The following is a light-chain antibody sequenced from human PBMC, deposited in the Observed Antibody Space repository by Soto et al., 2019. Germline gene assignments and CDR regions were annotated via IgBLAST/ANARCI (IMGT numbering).Light chain of an antibody. V-gene: IGKV1-6*01. J-gene: IGKJ1*01. CDR2: AAS. CDR1: QGIRID. CDR3: LQDYNYPRT. Sequence: SLLERVTMTCQASQGIRIDLGWYQQKPGKAPKLLIYAASTLQTGVPSRFNGSGSGTDFTLTISSLQPEDFATYYCLQDYNYPRTFGQGTKVDIK.